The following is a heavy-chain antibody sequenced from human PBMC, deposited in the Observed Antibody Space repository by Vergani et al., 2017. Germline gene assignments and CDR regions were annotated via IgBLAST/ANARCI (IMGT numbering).Heavy chain of an antibody. D-gene: IGHD1-26*01. CDR3: ARPLVGATTAFDY. CDR2: IYYSGRT. CDR1: GGSISSSSYY. J-gene: IGHJ4*02. Sequence: QLQLQESGPGLVKPSETLSLTCTVSGGSISSSSYYWGWIRQPPGKGLEWIGSIYYSGRTYYNPSRKSRVTISVDTSTNQFSLKLSSVTATDTAVYYCARPLVGATTAFDYWGQGTLVTVSS. V-gene: IGHV4-39*01.